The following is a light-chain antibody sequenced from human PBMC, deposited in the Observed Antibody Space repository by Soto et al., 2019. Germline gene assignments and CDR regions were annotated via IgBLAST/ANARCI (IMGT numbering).Light chain of an antibody. CDR1: QSVSSSY. Sequence: EIVLAQSPGTLSLSPGERATLSCRGSQSVSSSYLAWYQQKPGQAPRLLIYGASSRATGIPDRFSGSGSGTDLTLTISRLEPEDFAVYYCQQYGSIPWTFGQGTKVDIK. CDR3: QQYGSIPWT. V-gene: IGKV3-20*01. J-gene: IGKJ1*01. CDR2: GAS.